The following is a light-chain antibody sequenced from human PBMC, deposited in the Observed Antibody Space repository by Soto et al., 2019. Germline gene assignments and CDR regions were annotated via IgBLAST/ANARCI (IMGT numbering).Light chain of an antibody. CDR3: QQYHSGT. CDR2: DAS. Sequence: DIQMTQSPSTLSASVGDRVTITCWASQGIGTWVAWYQQKPGKAPKVLIYDASSLESGVPSRFSGSGSVAEFSLTISSLQPDDFATYYCQQYHSGTFGQGTKLEIK. CDR1: QGIGTW. J-gene: IGKJ2*01. V-gene: IGKV1-5*01.